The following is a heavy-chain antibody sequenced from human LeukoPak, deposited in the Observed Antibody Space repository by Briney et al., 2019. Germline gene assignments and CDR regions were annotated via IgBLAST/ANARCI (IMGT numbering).Heavy chain of an antibody. CDR3: ARDPHIVATIELDYYYYMDV. D-gene: IGHD5-12*01. V-gene: IGHV1-18*01. Sequence: ASVKVSCKASGYTFTSYGISWVRQAPGQGLEWMGWISAYNGNTNYAQKLQGRVTMTTDTSTSTAYMELRSLRSDDTAVYYCARDPHIVATIELDYYYYMDVWGKGTTVTVSS. CDR1: GYTFTSYG. J-gene: IGHJ6*03. CDR2: ISAYNGNT.